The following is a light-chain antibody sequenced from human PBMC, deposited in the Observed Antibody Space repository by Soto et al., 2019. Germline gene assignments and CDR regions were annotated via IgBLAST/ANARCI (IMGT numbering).Light chain of an antibody. CDR1: SSDVGSYTG. CDR3: SSYTSSSSVV. J-gene: IGLJ2*01. CDR2: EVS. Sequence: QSALTQPPSVSGSPGQSVTISCTGTSSDVGSYTGVSWSQQPPGTAPKLMIQEVSNRPSGVPDRFSGSKSGNTASLTISGLQAEDEADYYCSSYTSSSSVVFGGGTKLTVL. V-gene: IGLV2-18*02.